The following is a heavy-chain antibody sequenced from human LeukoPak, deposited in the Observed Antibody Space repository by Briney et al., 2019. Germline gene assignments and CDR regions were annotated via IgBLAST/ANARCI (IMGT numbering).Heavy chain of an antibody. J-gene: IGHJ6*02. CDR3: ARDRVGGRYYYGMDV. V-gene: IGHV3-23*01. CDR2: ISGSGGST. D-gene: IGHD3-16*01. Sequence: GGSLRLSCAASGFTFSSYAMSWVRQAPGKGLEWVSAISGSGGSTYYADSVKGRFTISRDNAKNSLYLQMNSLRADDTAVYYCARDRVGGRYYYGMDVWGLGTTVTVSS. CDR1: GFTFSSYA.